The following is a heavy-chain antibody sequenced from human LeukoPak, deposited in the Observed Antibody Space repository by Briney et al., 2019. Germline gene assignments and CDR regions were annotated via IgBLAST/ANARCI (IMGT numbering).Heavy chain of an antibody. V-gene: IGHV3-7*01. J-gene: IGHJ3*01. Sequence: GGSLRLSCAASGFPFTTYWMSWVRRPPGKGLEWLANIKQDRSEKYYVDSVKGRFTISRDNAKTSLYLQMNSLRAEDTAVYYCARDRYDMVTGYNDAFDVWGQGTMVTVSA. CDR3: ARDRYDMVTGYNDAFDV. CDR2: IKQDRSEK. D-gene: IGHD3-9*01. CDR1: GFPFTTYW.